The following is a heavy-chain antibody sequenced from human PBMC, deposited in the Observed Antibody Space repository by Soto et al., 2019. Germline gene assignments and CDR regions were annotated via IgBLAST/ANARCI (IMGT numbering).Heavy chain of an antibody. CDR1: GYNFNMYW. V-gene: IGHV5-51*01. CDR3: ARQEPPRYCSSPTCFAPFDY. D-gene: IGHD2-15*01. Sequence: GESLKISCQGSGYNFNMYWIGWVRQMPGKGLEWMGITNPDDSETRYSPSFLGQVTISADKSISTAYLQWSSLEASDTAMYYCARQEPPRYCSSPTCFAPFDYWGQGALVTVSS. J-gene: IGHJ4*02. CDR2: TNPDDSET.